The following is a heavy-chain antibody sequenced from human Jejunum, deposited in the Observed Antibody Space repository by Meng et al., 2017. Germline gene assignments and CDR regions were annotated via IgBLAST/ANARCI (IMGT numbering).Heavy chain of an antibody. CDR3: ARVRIVRGRSIFDY. V-gene: IGHV3-7*01. CDR2: INGDGSAQ. D-gene: IGHD3-10*02. Sequence: GGSLRLSCAASGFTFRPFWMSWVRQTPGKGLEWVANINGDGSAQFYVDSVKGRFTISRDNAKNSLYVQMNSLRAEDTAVYYCARVRIVRGRSIFDYWGQGTLVTVSS. CDR1: GFTFRPFW. J-gene: IGHJ4*02.